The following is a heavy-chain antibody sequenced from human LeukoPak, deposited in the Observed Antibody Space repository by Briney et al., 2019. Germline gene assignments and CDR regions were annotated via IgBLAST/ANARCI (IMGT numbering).Heavy chain of an antibody. CDR2: ISWNSGST. Sequence: GGSLRLSCAASGFTFSSYTMNWARQAPGKGLEWVSGISWNSGSTGYADSVKGRFTISRDNAKNSLYLQMNSLRVEDTALYYCAKYDRVVLEAFDIWGQGTMVTVSS. V-gene: IGHV3-9*01. CDR3: AKYDRVVLEAFDI. CDR1: GFTFSSYT. J-gene: IGHJ3*02. D-gene: IGHD5-12*01.